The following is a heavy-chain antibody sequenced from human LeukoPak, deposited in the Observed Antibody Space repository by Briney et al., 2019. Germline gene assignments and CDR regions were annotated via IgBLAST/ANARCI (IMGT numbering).Heavy chain of an antibody. CDR2: ISSSSSYI. D-gene: IGHD3-22*01. V-gene: IGHV3-21*01. CDR3: ARDSDSSGYCDY. J-gene: IGHJ4*02. Sequence: GGSLRLSCAASGFTFSSYSMTWVRQAPGRGLEWVSSISSSSSYIYYADSVKGRFTISRDNAKNSLYLQMNSLRAEDTAVHYCARDSDSSGYCDYWGQGTLVTVSS. CDR1: GFTFSSYS.